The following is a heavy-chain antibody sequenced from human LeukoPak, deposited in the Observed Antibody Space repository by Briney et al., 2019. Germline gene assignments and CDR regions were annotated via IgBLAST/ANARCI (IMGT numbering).Heavy chain of an antibody. J-gene: IGHJ4*02. Sequence: PSETLPLTCTVSGGSISSSSYYWGWIRQPPGKGLEWIGSIYYSGSPYYNPSLKSRVTISVDTSKNQFSLKLSSVTAADTAVYYCARQNVATTHFDYWGQGTLVTVSS. CDR2: IYYSGSP. CDR3: ARQNVATTHFDY. D-gene: IGHD5-24*01. CDR1: GGSISSSSYY. V-gene: IGHV4-39*01.